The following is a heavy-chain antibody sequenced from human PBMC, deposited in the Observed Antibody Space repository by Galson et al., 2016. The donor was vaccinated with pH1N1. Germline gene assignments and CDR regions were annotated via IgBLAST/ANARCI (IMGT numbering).Heavy chain of an antibody. J-gene: IGHJ5*02. CDR1: GFTFSSYS. D-gene: IGHD1-26*01. CDR2: ISGRSSTI. CDR3: ARDSGSYRWYCLDP. Sequence: SLRLSCAASGFTFSSYSMSWVRQAPGKGLEWVSYISGRSSTIYYADSVKGRFTVSRDNAKNSLYLHMNSLRAEDTAVYYCARDSGSYRWYCLDPWGQGTLVTVSS. V-gene: IGHV3-48*01.